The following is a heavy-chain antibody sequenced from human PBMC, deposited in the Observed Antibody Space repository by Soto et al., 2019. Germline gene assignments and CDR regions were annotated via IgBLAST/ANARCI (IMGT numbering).Heavy chain of an antibody. J-gene: IGHJ4*02. V-gene: IGHV1-18*01. Sequence: GASVKVSCKAYGYTFSSYGLSWVRQAPGQGLEWMGWISAYSGNTVYTQRFKGRLTMATDTSTGTAYMELRSLRSDDTAVYYCARRCDQSSCDFDYWGQRTPVTVSS. D-gene: IGHD2-2*01. CDR3: ARRCDQSSCDFDY. CDR2: ISAYSGNT. CDR1: GYTFSSYG.